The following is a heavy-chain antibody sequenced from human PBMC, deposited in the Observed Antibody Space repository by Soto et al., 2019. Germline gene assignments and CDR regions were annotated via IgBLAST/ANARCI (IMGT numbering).Heavy chain of an antibody. D-gene: IGHD5-12*01. Sequence: PGGSLRLSCTTSGFTFGGYAMSWVRQAPGKGLEWVGRIKSKTDGGTTDYAAPVKGRFTISRDDSKNTLYLQMNSLKTEDTAVYYCTTGGPLDIVAEYSYGSSYYYGMDVWGQGTTVTVSS. J-gene: IGHJ6*02. V-gene: IGHV3-15*01. CDR1: GFTFGGYA. CDR2: IKSKTDGGTT. CDR3: TTGGPLDIVAEYSYGSSYYYGMDV.